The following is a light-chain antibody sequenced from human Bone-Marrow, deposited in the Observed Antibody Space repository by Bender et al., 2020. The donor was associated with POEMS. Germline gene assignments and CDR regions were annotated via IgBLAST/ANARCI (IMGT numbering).Light chain of an antibody. CDR2: DVN. CDR1: SGDVGGYNY. V-gene: IGLV2-8*01. Sequence: QSALTQPPSASGSPGQSVTISCTGTSGDVGGYNYVSWYQQHPGKAPKLIIYDVNNRPSGVPDRFSGSKSGTSASLAITGLQAEDEGDYYCQSYDNSLGGWVFGGGTKLTVL. J-gene: IGLJ3*02. CDR3: QSYDNSLGGWV.